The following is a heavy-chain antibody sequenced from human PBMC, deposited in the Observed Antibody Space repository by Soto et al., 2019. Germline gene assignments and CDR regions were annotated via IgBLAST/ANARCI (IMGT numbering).Heavy chain of an antibody. J-gene: IGHJ4*02. D-gene: IGHD2-21*01. CDR3: AAGFPPDF. V-gene: IGHV3-7*01. CDR1: GFTFSISW. Sequence: EVHLVESGGGLVQPGGSLTLSCAASGFTFSISWMNWVRQAPGKGLEWVANIKGDGSKKYYVDSVKGRFTISRDNAKNSLYLQMNSLRAEDTAVYYCAAGFPPDFWGQGTLVTVSS. CDR2: IKGDGSKK.